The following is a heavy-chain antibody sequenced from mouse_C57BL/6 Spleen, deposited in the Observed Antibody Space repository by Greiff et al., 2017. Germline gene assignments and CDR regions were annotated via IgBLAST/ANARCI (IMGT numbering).Heavy chain of an antibody. CDR1: GFTFSDYG. V-gene: IGHV5-17*01. D-gene: IGHD2-2*01. Sequence: EVQVVESGGGLVKPGGSLKLSCAASGFTFSDYGMHWVRQAPEKGLEWVAYISSGSSTIYYADTVKGRFTISRDNAKNTLFLQMTSLRSEDTAMYYCARTYGYDYYAMDYWGQGTSVTVSS. J-gene: IGHJ4*01. CDR2: ISSGSSTI. CDR3: ARTYGYDYYAMDY.